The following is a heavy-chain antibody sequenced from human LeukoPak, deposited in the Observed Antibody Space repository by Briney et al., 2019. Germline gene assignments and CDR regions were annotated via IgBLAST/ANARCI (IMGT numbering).Heavy chain of an antibody. Sequence: SVKVSCKASGGSFSSYGISWVRQAPGQGLEWMGGIIPMLGRSNYAQKFQGRVMISTDESTSTAYMEMSSLRSEDTAVYYCAREDHTANNWFDPWGQGTLVTVSS. CDR2: IIPMLGRS. CDR1: GGSFSSYG. J-gene: IGHJ5*02. CDR3: AREDHTANNWFDP. V-gene: IGHV1-69*05. D-gene: IGHD5-18*01.